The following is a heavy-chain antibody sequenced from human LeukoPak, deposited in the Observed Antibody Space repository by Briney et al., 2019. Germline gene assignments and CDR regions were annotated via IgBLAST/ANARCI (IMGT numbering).Heavy chain of an antibody. D-gene: IGHD2-2*01. V-gene: IGHV4-34*01. CDR3: ARAYKIRDIVVVPAAISWFDP. CDR1: GGSFSGYY. J-gene: IGHJ5*02. Sequence: PSETLSLTCAVYGGSFSGYYWSRIRQPPGKGLEWIGEINHSGSTNYNPSLKSRVTISVDTSKNQFSLKLSSVTAADTAVYYCARAYKIRDIVVVPAAISWFDPWGQGTLVTVSS. CDR2: INHSGST.